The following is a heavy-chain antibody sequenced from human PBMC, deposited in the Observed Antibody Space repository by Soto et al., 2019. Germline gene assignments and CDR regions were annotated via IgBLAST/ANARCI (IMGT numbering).Heavy chain of an antibody. CDR2: ISYDGSYK. V-gene: IGHV3-30*14. D-gene: IGHD6-19*01. Sequence: HPGGSLRLSCAASGFTFSSYAMHWVRQAPGKGLEWVAVISYDGSYKHYADSVKGRFTISRDNSKNTLYLQMDSLRAEDTAVYFCASPPTELPVTGTYWLVFWGLGTLVTVSS. J-gene: IGHJ4*02. CDR3: ASPPTELPVTGTYWLVF. CDR1: GFTFSSYA.